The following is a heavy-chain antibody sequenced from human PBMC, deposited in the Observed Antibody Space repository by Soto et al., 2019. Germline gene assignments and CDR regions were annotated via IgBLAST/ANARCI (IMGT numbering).Heavy chain of an antibody. J-gene: IGHJ4*02. Sequence: SETLSLTCTVSGGSISSYYWSWIRQPPGKGLEWIGYIYYSGSTNYNPSLKSRVTISVDTSKNQFSLKLSSVTAADTAVYYCAREHTSTVWYYFDYWGQGTRVTVSS. V-gene: IGHV4-59*01. D-gene: IGHD4-17*01. CDR2: IYYSGST. CDR1: GGSISSYY. CDR3: AREHTSTVWYYFDY.